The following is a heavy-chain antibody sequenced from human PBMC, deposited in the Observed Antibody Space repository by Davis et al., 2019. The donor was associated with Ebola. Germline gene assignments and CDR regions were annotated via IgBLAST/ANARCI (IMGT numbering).Heavy chain of an antibody. V-gene: IGHV3-21*01. CDR1: GFTFSSYS. D-gene: IGHD2-15*01. CDR3: ARDGPGCSGGSCYLDY. J-gene: IGHJ4*02. Sequence: PGGSLRLSCAASGFTFSSYSMNWVRQAPGKGLEWVSSISSSSSYIYYADSVKGRFTISRDNAKNSLYLQMNSLRAEDTAVYYCARDGPGCSGGSCYLDYWGQGTLVTVSS. CDR2: ISSSSSYI.